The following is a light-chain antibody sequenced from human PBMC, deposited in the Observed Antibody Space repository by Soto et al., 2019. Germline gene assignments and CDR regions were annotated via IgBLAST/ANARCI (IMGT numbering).Light chain of an antibody. Sequence: DIQMTQSPSTLSASVGDRVTITCRASQSISSWLAWYQQKPGKAPKLLIYDASSLESGVPSRFSGSGSGTEFTLTISSLQPDDFATYYCQQYNSYLYIFGQGTKVDIK. J-gene: IGKJ2*01. V-gene: IGKV1-5*01. CDR2: DAS. CDR3: QQYNSYLYI. CDR1: QSISSW.